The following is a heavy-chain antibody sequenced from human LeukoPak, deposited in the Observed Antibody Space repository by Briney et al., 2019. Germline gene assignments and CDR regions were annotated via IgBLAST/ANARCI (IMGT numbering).Heavy chain of an antibody. V-gene: IGHV4-39*01. Sequence: SETLSLTCTVSGGSISSSSYYWGWIRQPPGKGLEWIGSIYYSGSTYYNPSLKSRVTISVDTSKNQFSLKLSSVTAADTAVYYCARRFWSGYSYFDYWGQGTLVTVSS. CDR2: IYYSGST. D-gene: IGHD3-3*01. CDR3: ARRFWSGYSYFDY. CDR1: GGSISSSSYY. J-gene: IGHJ4*02.